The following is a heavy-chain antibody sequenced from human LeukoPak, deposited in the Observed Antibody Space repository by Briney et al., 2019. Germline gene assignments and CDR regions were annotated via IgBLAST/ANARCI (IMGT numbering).Heavy chain of an antibody. V-gene: IGHV3-7*01. D-gene: IGHD6-13*01. CDR2: IKQDGSGK. Sequence: GESLKISCSASGFTFTTYWMTWVRQAPGKGLEWVANIKQDGSGKYYVDSVKGRFTISRDNAKNSLYLQMDSLRAEQTAVYYCARGGYMFDPWGQGTLVTVSS. CDR1: GFTFTTYW. J-gene: IGHJ5*02. CDR3: ARGGYMFDP.